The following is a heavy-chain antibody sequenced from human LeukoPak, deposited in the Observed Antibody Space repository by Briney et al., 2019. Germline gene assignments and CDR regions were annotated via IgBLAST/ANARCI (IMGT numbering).Heavy chain of an antibody. CDR3: ATLRYSGSYFSYGMDV. D-gene: IGHD1-26*01. V-gene: IGHV4-59*08. CDR2: IYYSGST. CDR1: GGSISSYY. Sequence: SETLSLTCTVSGGSISSYYWRWIRQPPGKGLEWIGYIYYSGSTNYNPSLKSRVTISVDTSKNQFSLKLSSVTAADTAVYYCATLRYSGSYFSYGMDVWGQGTTVTVSS. J-gene: IGHJ6*02.